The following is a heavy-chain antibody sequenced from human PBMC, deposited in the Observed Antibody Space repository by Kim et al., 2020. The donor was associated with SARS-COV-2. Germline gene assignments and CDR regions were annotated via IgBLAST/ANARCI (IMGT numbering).Heavy chain of an antibody. J-gene: IGHJ4*02. D-gene: IGHD3-9*01. Sequence: QGRVAMSRDTSTSTVYMELSSLRSEDTAVYYCARFSGNYDILTGSRSFDYWGQGTLVTVSS. CDR3: ARFSGNYDILTGSRSFDY. V-gene: IGHV1-46*01.